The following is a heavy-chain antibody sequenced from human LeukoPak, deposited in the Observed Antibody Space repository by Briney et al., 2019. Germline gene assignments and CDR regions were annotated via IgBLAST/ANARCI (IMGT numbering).Heavy chain of an antibody. Sequence: GGSLRLSCAASGFTVSSNYMSWVRQAPGKGREWVSVIYSGGSTYYADSVKGRFTISRDNSKNTLYLQMNSLRAEDTAVYYCARVEAAADNWFDPWGQGTLVTVSS. CDR1: GFTVSSNY. D-gene: IGHD6-13*01. V-gene: IGHV3-53*01. CDR2: IYSGGST. CDR3: ARVEAAADNWFDP. J-gene: IGHJ5*02.